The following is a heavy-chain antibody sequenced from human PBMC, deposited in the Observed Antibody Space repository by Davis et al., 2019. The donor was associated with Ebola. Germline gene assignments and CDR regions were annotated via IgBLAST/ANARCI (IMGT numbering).Heavy chain of an antibody. CDR2: IYPGDSDT. CDR3: ARMTGSGSYYYFDY. V-gene: IGHV5-51*01. J-gene: IGHJ4*02. CDR1: GFTFTSYW. D-gene: IGHD3-10*01. Sequence: PGGSLRLSCAASGFTFTSYWIGWVRQMPGKGLEWMGIIYPGDSDTRYSPSFQGQVTISADKSISTAYLQWSSLKASDTAMYYCARMTGSGSYYYFDYWGQGTLVTVSS.